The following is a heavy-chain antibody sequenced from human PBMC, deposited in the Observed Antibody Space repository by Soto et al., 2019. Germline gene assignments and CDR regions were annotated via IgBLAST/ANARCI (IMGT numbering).Heavy chain of an antibody. J-gene: IGHJ4*02. Sequence: PGGSLRLSCAASGFTFGSYDMHWVRQATGKGLEWVSAIDPAGDTYYSVSVKGRFIISRENAKNSLYLQMNSLRAGDTAVYYCARGDILTGYPDYWGQGTLVTVSS. CDR1: GFTFGSYD. D-gene: IGHD3-9*01. CDR2: IDPAGDT. V-gene: IGHV3-13*01. CDR3: ARGDILTGYPDY.